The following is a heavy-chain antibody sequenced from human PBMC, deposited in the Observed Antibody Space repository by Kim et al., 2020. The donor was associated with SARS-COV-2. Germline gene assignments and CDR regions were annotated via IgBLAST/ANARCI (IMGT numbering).Heavy chain of an antibody. V-gene: IGHV4-39*01. CDR1: GDSISHSIYY. CDR3: ARPNTRGFYHFFNF. J-gene: IGHJ4*02. Sequence: SETLSLTCSVSGDSISHSIYYWAWIRQPPGKGLEWIGGIYYSGSTFYNPSLRSRVRISVDTSKNQFSLKMTSVTAADTALYYCARPNTRGFYHFFNFWGQGIHVAVSS. CDR2: IYYSGST. D-gene: IGHD3-3*01.